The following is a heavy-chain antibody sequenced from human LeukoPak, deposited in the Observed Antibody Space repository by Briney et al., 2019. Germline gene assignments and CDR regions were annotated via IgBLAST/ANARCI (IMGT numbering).Heavy chain of an antibody. CDR1: GYTFTSYD. J-gene: IGHJ4*02. V-gene: IGHV1-8*01. CDR2: MNPNSGNT. Sequence: GASVKVSCKASGYTFTSYDINWVRQATGQGLEWMGWMNPNSGNTGYAQKFQGRVTMTRNTSISTAYMELSSLRSEDTAVYYCARDLLGGGQLYFDYWGQGALVTVSS. D-gene: IGHD5-18*01. CDR3: ARDLLGGGQLYFDY.